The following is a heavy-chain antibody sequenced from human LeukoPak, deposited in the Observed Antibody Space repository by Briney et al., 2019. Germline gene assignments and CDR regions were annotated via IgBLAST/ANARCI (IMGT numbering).Heavy chain of an antibody. CDR3: AKDRGAGSGWYEGFDY. Sequence: GRSLRLSCAASGFTFDDYAMHWVRQAPGKGLEWVSGISWNSGSIGYADSVKGRFTISRDNAKNSLYLQMNSLRAEDMALYYCAKDRGAGSGWYEGFDYWGQGTLVTVSS. CDR2: ISWNSGSI. V-gene: IGHV3-9*03. J-gene: IGHJ4*02. CDR1: GFTFDDYA. D-gene: IGHD6-19*01.